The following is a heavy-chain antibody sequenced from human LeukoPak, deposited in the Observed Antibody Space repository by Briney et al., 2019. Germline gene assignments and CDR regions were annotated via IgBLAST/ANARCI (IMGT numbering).Heavy chain of an antibody. CDR3: ASAFLSFTGVDDYGDY. CDR2: ISAYNGNT. CDR1: GYTFTSYG. V-gene: IGHV1-18*01. Sequence: ASVKVSCKASGYTFTSYGISWVRQAPGQGLEWMGWISAYNGNTNYAQKLQGRVTMTTDTSTSTAYMELRSLRSDDTAVYYCASAFLSFTGVDDYGDYWGQGTLVTVSS. J-gene: IGHJ4*02. D-gene: IGHD3-3*01.